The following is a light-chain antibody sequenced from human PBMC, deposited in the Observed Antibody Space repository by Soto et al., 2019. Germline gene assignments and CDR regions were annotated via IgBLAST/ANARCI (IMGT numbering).Light chain of an antibody. CDR2: DVS. Sequence: QSALTQPASVSGSPGQSITISCTGTSSDVGTYNYVSWYQQHPGKAPKLMIYDVSYRPSGVSDRLSGSKSGTTASLTISGLQAEDEADYYCSSHTSSSTAVVFGGGTKVTVL. J-gene: IGLJ2*01. CDR3: SSHTSSSTAVV. V-gene: IGLV2-14*01. CDR1: SSDVGTYNY.